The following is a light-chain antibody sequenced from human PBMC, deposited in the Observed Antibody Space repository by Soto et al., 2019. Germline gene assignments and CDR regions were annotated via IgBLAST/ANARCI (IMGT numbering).Light chain of an antibody. CDR1: SSDVGGYNY. J-gene: IGLJ2*01. CDR2: DVS. Sequence: QSALTQPASVSGSPGQSITISCTGSSSDVGGYNYVSWYQQHPGKAPKLIIYDVSDRPSGVSNRFSGSKSANTASLTTSGLQAEDEADYYCSSYSGSSTLFGGGTKLTVL. V-gene: IGLV2-14*01. CDR3: SSYSGSSTL.